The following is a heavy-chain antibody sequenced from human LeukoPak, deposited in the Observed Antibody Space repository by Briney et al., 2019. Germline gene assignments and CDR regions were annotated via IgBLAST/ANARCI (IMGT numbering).Heavy chain of an antibody. D-gene: IGHD3-3*01. CDR2: ISAYNGNT. V-gene: IGHV1-18*01. Sequence: ASVKVSCKASGYTFTSYGISWVRQAPGQGLEWMGWISAYNGNTNYAQKLQGRVTMTTDTSTSTAYMELRSLRSEDTAVYYCARVGGYDFWSGRYYFDYWGQGTLVTVSS. J-gene: IGHJ4*02. CDR1: GYTFTSYG. CDR3: ARVGGYDFWSGRYYFDY.